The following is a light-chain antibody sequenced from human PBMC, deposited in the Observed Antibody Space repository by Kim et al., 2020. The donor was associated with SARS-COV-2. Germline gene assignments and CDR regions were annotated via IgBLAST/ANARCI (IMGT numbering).Light chain of an antibody. CDR3: QQRSNWYT. V-gene: IGKV3-11*01. CDR2: DAS. CDR1: QSVSRY. Sequence: LSWFPGERATLSCRASQSVSRYLAWYQQKPGQAPRLLIYDASNRATGIPARFSGSGSGTDFTLTISSLEPEDFAVYYCQQRSNWYTFGQGTKLEI. J-gene: IGKJ2*01.